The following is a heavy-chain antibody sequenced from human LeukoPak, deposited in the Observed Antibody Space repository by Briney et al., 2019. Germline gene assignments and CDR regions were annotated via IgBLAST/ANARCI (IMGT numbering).Heavy chain of an antibody. CDR1: GSSISSYY. CDR3: ARENSGSYREFDY. V-gene: IGHV4-4*07. Sequence: SETLSLTCTVSGSSISSYYWSWIRQPAGKGLEWIGRIYTSGSTNYNASLKSRVSMSVDTSKNQFSLKLSSVTAADTAVFYCARENSGSYREFDYWGQGTLVTVSS. J-gene: IGHJ4*02. D-gene: IGHD1-26*01. CDR2: IYTSGST.